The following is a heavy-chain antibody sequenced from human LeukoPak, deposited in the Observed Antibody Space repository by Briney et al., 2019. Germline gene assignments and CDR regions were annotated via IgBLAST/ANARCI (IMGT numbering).Heavy chain of an antibody. CDR2: VSGSSGST. CDR3: AKFVRYYGSGSYYKPRAFDY. V-gene: IGHV3-23*01. Sequence: GSLRLSCAASGFTFSNYAMNWVRQAPGKGLEWVSTVSGSSGSTYYADSVEGRFTISRDNSKNTLYLQMNSLRAEDTAVYYCAKFVRYYGSGSYYKPRAFDYWGQGTLVTVSS. CDR1: GFTFSNYA. J-gene: IGHJ4*02. D-gene: IGHD3-10*01.